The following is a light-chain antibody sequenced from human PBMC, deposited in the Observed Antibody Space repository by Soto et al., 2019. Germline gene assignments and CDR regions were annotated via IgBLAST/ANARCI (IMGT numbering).Light chain of an antibody. Sequence: EIVMTQSPATLSVSPGERATLSCRDSQSVRSNLAWYQQKPGQDPRLLLYSASTRATGIPARFSGSGSGTEFTRTFSRLQSEDFAVYYWQQSTNWPFTFGPGTKVDI. CDR2: SAS. CDR1: QSVRSN. J-gene: IGKJ3*01. V-gene: IGKV3-15*01. CDR3: QQSTNWPFT.